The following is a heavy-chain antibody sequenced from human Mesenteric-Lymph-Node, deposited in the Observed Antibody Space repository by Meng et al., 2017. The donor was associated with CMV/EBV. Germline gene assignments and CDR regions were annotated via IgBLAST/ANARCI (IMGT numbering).Heavy chain of an antibody. V-gene: IGHV1-2*06. J-gene: IGHJ4*02. CDR2: INPNSEET. D-gene: IGHD1-26*01. Sequence: RVSCQASGYTFTDYYIHWVRQAPGQGLEWMGRINPNSEETYYAQKFQGRVTVTRDTSISTAYIDVTRLISDDTAVYYCARDVGGSQDSWGQGTLVTV. CDR3: ARDVGGSQDS. CDR1: GYTFTDYY.